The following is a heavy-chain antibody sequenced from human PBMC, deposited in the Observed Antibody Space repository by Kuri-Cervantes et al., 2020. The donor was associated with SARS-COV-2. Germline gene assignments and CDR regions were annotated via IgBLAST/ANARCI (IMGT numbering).Heavy chain of an antibody. J-gene: IGHJ4*02. V-gene: IGHV1-18*04. CDR2: ISTRNGNT. CDR1: GYTFTNYG. Sequence: ASVKVSCKASGYTFTNYGITWVRQAPGQGLEWMGWISTRNGNTNYVQKLQGRVTMTTDTSTSTAYMELRSLTHDDTAIYYCASEGKGYGDYVNFWGQGTLVTVSS. D-gene: IGHD5-18*01. CDR3: ASEGKGYGDYVNF.